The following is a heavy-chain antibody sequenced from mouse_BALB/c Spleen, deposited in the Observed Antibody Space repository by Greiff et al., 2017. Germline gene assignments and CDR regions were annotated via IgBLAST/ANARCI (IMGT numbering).Heavy chain of an antibody. CDR3: ARDRLYAMDY. CDR2: IRNKANGYTT. Sequence: EVQRVESGGGLVQPGGSLRLSCATSGFTFTDYYMSWVRQPPGKALEWLGFIRNKANGYTTEYSASVKGPFTISRDNSKSILYLQMNTLRAEDSATYYCARDRLYAMDYWGQGTSVTVSS. V-gene: IGHV7-3*02. D-gene: IGHD1-2*01. J-gene: IGHJ4*01. CDR1: GFTFTDYY.